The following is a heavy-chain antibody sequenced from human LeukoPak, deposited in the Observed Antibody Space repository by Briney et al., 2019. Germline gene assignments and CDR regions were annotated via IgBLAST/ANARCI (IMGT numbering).Heavy chain of an antibody. CDR2: INPNSGGT. J-gene: IGHJ4*02. CDR3: ARELNTYGDY. CDR1: GYTFTSYG. V-gene: IGHV1-8*02. Sequence: AASVKVSCKASGYTFTSYGISWVRQAPGQGLEWMGWINPNSGGTNYAQKFQGRVTMTRNTSISTAYMELSSLRSEDTAVYYCARELNTYGDYWGQGTLVTVSS. D-gene: IGHD5-18*01.